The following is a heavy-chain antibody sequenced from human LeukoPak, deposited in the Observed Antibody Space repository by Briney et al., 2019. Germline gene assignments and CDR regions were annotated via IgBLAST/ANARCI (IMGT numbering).Heavy chain of an antibody. J-gene: IGHJ4*02. D-gene: IGHD6-6*01. CDR1: GFTVSSNF. Sequence: GGSLRLSCAASGFTVSSNFMSWVRQAPGKGLGWVSVIYSGGRTYYADSEKGRFTISRDNSKNTLDLQMNSLRAEDTAVYYCARSIAARYFDYWGQGTLVTVSS. V-gene: IGHV3-66*01. CDR3: ARSIAARYFDY. CDR2: IYSGGRT.